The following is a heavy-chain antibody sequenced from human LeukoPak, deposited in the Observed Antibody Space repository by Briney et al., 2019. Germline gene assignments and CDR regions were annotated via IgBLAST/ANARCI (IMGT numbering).Heavy chain of an antibody. J-gene: IGHJ6*02. Sequence: ASVTVSCKASGYTFTSYDINWVRQATGQGLEWMGWMNPNSGNTGYAQEFQGRVTMTRNTSISTAYMELSSLRSEDTAVYYCARGQVLRFLEWLSIYYYYYYGMDVWGQGTTVTVSS. V-gene: IGHV1-8*01. CDR2: MNPNSGNT. CDR3: ARGQVLRFLEWLSIYYYYYYGMDV. D-gene: IGHD3-3*01. CDR1: GYTFTSYD.